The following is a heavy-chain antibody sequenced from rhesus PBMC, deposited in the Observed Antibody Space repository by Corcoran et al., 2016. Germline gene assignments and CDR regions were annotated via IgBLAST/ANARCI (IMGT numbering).Heavy chain of an antibody. D-gene: IGHD4-29*01. V-gene: IGHV4-169*01. CDR2: IYGSGSST. Sequence: QLQLQESGPGLVKPSETLSVTCAVSGGSISSSYWSWIRQAPGKGLEWIGYIYGSGSSTNSNPSLKSRVTLSVDTSKNQLSLKLSSVTAADTAVYYCAIIADYGTRGGHNWFDLWGPGTPITISS. CDR3: AIIADYGTRGGHNWFDL. J-gene: IGHJ2*01. CDR1: GGSISSSY.